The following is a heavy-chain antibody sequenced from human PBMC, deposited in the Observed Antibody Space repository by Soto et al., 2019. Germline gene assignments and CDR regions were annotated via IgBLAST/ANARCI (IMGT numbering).Heavy chain of an antibody. CDR2: TRNKAKSYTT. J-gene: IGHJ4*02. Sequence: EVQLVESGGGLVQPGGSLRLSCAASGFTLSDHYMDWVRQAPGKGLEWVGRTRNKAKSYTTEYAASVKGRFTISRDDSKNSLYLQMNSLTTEDTAVYYCARGTRRDFPYFDYWYQGTLVTVSS. CDR3: ARGTRRDFPYFDY. CDR1: GFTLSDHY. V-gene: IGHV3-72*01.